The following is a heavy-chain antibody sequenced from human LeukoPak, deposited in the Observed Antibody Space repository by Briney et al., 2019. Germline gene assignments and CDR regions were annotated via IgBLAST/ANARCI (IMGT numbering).Heavy chain of an antibody. CDR2: VDYSGTT. D-gene: IGHD1-26*01. J-gene: IGHJ4*02. CDR3: ARLVGTTAAVYFNTYFDY. V-gene: IGHV4-39*01. Sequence: PSETLSLTCTASGGSIGSKSYYWGWIRQPPGKGLEWIGNVDYSGTTTYNPSLKSRVTISVDTSKNQFSLELRSVTAADTAVFYCARLVGTTAAVYFNTYFDYWGQGALITVSS. CDR1: GGSIGSKSYY.